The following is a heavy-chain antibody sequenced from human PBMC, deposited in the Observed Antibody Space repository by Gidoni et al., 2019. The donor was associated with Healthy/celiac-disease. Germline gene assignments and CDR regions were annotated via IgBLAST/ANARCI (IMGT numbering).Heavy chain of an antibody. V-gene: IGHV5-51*01. Sequence: EVQLVQSGAEVKKPGESLKISCKGSGYSFTSYWIGWVRQMPGKGLEWMGIIYPGDSDTRYRPSFQGQVTISADKSISTAYLQWSSLKASDTAMYYCARHRGVLGYCSGGSCQYYYYYYGMDVWGQGTTVTVSS. J-gene: IGHJ6*02. D-gene: IGHD2-15*01. CDR1: GYSFTSYW. CDR2: IYPGDSDT. CDR3: ARHRGVLGYCSGGSCQYYYYYYGMDV.